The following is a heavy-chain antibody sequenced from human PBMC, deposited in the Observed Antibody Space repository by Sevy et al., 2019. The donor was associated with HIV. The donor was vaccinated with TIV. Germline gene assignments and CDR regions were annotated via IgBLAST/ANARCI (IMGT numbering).Heavy chain of an antibody. CDR3: ARGTSIYYYGSGSLFDY. CDR1: GFTFSSYS. V-gene: IGHV3-48*02. CDR2: ISSSSSTI. J-gene: IGHJ4*02. Sequence: GGSLRLSCAASGFTFSSYSMNWVRQAPGKGLEWVSYISSSSSTIYYADSVKGRFTISRDNAKNSLYLQMNSLREEDTAVYYCARGTSIYYYGSGSLFDYWGQGTLVTVSS. D-gene: IGHD3-10*01.